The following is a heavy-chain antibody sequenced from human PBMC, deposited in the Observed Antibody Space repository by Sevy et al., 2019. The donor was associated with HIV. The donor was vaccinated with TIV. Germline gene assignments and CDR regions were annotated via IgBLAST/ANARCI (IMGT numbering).Heavy chain of an antibody. D-gene: IGHD3-22*01. CDR3: ARELSGDYYDSSGYRFFDL. CDR2: IWFDGRNQ. J-gene: IGHJ2*01. V-gene: IGHV3-33*01. CDR1: GFTFSSYG. Sequence: GGSLRLSCAASGFTFSSYGMNWVRQAPGKGLEWVAVIWFDGRNQYYSESVKGRFTISRDNAKNTLYLQMNSLRAEDTAVYYCARELSGDYYDSSGYRFFDLWGSGTLVTVSS.